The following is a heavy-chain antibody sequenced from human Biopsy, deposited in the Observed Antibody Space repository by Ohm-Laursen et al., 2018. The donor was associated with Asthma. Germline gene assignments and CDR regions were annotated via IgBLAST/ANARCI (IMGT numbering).Heavy chain of an antibody. J-gene: IGHJ4*02. CDR1: GFTFGDYW. CDR2: ISYDGSNK. Sequence: SLRLSCAASGFTFGDYWMNWVRQAPGKGLEWVAVISYDGSNKYYADSVKGRFTISRDNSKNTLYLQMNSLRAEDTAVYYCASQSSGPDFWSGYYYFDYWGQGTLVTVSS. D-gene: IGHD3-3*01. V-gene: IGHV3-30*03. CDR3: ASQSSGPDFWSGYYYFDY.